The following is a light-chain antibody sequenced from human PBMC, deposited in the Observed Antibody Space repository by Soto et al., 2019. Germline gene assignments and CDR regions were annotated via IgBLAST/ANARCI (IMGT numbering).Light chain of an antibody. CDR3: QQYNNWPPLT. Sequence: ETVMTQSPATLSVSPGERATLSCRASQSVTSNLAWYQQKPGQAPRLLIYAASTRATGVPARFSGSGSGTEFTLTISSLQSEDFAVYYCQQYNNWPPLTVGGGTKVDSK. V-gene: IGKV3-15*01. CDR1: QSVTSN. CDR2: AAS. J-gene: IGKJ4*01.